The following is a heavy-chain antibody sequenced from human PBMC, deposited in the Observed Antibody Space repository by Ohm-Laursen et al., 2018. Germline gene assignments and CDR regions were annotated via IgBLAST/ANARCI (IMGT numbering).Heavy chain of an antibody. V-gene: IGHV3-48*03. CDR1: GFTLRKYE. CDR2: ISETGSHI. Sequence: SLGLSCAASGFTLRKYEMKWGRQAPGKRMGGDSYISETGSHIYDADSMRGRFTVSRDNAKNSLFLQLSNVRAEDTAVYYCAMGWGYFPSWGQGTLVIVSS. CDR3: AMGWGYFPS. D-gene: IGHD3-16*01. J-gene: IGHJ1*01.